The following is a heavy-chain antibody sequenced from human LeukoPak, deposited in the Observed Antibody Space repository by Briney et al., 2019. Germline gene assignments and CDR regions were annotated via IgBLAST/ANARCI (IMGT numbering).Heavy chain of an antibody. V-gene: IGHV1-8*01. J-gene: IGHJ4*02. CDR3: AKGAYGDYVGY. D-gene: IGHD4-17*01. CDR2: MNPNSGNT. Sequence: ASVKVSCKPSGYTFTSSDINWVRQATGHGLEWRGWMNPNSGNTGYAQKLQGKVPMSRSTSISSAYMELSSRICEDTAVYDCAKGAYGDYVGYWGQGSLVT. CDR1: GYTFTSSD.